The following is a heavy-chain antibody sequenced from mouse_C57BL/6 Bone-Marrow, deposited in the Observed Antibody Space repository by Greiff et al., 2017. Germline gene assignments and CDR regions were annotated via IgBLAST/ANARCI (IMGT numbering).Heavy chain of an antibody. J-gene: IGHJ4*01. Sequence: DVKLVESGPELVKPGDSVKISCKASGYSFTGYFMNWVMQSHGKSLEWIGRINPYNGDTFYNQKFKGKATLTVDKSSSTAHMELRSLTSEDSAVYYCARDYYGRNYAMDYWGQGTSVTVSS. D-gene: IGHD1-1*01. CDR3: ARDYYGRNYAMDY. CDR1: GYSFTGYF. CDR2: INPYNGDT. V-gene: IGHV1-20*01.